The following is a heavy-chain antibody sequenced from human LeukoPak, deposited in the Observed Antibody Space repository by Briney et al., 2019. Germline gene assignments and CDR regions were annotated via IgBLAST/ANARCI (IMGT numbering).Heavy chain of an antibody. CDR3: ARGPRIAVAGRRSWFDP. CDR1: GGSISSYY. Sequence: SETLSLTCTVSGGSISSYYWSWIRQPPGKGLGIGEINHSGSTNYNPSLKSRVTISVDTSKNQFSLKLSSVTAADTAVYYCARGPRIAVAGRRSWFDPWGQGTLVTVSS. J-gene: IGHJ5*02. V-gene: IGHV4-34*01. CDR2: INHSGST. D-gene: IGHD6-19*01.